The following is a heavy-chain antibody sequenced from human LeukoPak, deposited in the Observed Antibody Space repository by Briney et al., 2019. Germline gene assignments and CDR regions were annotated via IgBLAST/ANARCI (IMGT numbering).Heavy chain of an antibody. V-gene: IGHV3-11*03. CDR2: ISGSSSYT. Sequence: GGSLRLSCAASGFTFSDNYMGWIRQAPGKGLEWVSYISGSSSYTNYADSVKGRFTISRDTNTLYLQMDSLGAEDTAVYYCAKSSTRYFFDYWGQGTLVTVSS. CDR3: AKSSTRYFFDY. CDR1: GFTFSDNY. J-gene: IGHJ4*02.